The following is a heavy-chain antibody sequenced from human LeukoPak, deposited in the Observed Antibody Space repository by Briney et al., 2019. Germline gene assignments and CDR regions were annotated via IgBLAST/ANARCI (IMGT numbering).Heavy chain of an antibody. J-gene: IGHJ3*02. CDR2: IYSGGST. D-gene: IGHD3-22*01. CDR3: ARTYYYDSSGYYSGAFGI. CDR1: GFTVSSNY. Sequence: GGSLRLSCAASGFTVSSNYMSWVRQAPGKGLEWVSVIYSGGSTYYADSVKGRFTISRDNSKNTLYLQMNSLRAEDTAVYYCARTYYYDSSGYYSGAFGIWGQGTMVTVSS. V-gene: IGHV3-66*01.